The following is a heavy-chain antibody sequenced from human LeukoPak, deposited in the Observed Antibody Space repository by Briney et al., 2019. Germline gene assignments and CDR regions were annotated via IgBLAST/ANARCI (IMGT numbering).Heavy chain of an antibody. V-gene: IGHV3-21*01. CDR2: ISSSSSYI. Sequence: GGSLRLSCAASGFTFSTYNMNWVRQAPGKGLEWVSSISSSSSYIYYADSVKGRFTISRDNAKNSLYLQMNSLRAEDTAVYYCAREGYTPYYFDYWGQGTLVTVSS. D-gene: IGHD5-18*01. CDR3: AREGYTPYYFDY. J-gene: IGHJ4*02. CDR1: GFTFSTYN.